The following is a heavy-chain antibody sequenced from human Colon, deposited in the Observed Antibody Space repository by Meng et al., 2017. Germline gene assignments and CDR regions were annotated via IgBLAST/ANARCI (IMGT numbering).Heavy chain of an antibody. J-gene: IGHJ1*01. CDR3: ARVAVTGIGYFQY. V-gene: IGHV1-3*01. Sequence: LLQLGAEGNKPGASVKALCKACADTFTTHYIHWWRQAPGQGLEWMGWINGGTGNKEYTKNFQGRITFTRATAASTVYMELSRMRSEEMAVFYCARVAVTGIGYFQYWGQGTLVTVFS. CDR1: ADTFTTHY. D-gene: IGHD6-19*01. CDR2: INGGTGNK.